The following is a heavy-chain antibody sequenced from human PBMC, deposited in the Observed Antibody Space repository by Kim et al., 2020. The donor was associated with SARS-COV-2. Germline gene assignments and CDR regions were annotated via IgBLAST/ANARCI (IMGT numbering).Heavy chain of an antibody. J-gene: IGHJ4*02. V-gene: IGHV3-33*01. CDR2: IWYDGSNK. Sequence: GGSLRLSCAASGFTFSSYGMHWVRQAPGKGLEWVAVIWYDGSNKYYADSVKGRFTISRDNSKNTLYLQMNSLRAEDTAVYYCARRGYSYGSGVGEFDYWGQGTLVTVSS. CDR1: GFTFSSYG. D-gene: IGHD5-18*01. CDR3: ARRGYSYGSGVGEFDY.